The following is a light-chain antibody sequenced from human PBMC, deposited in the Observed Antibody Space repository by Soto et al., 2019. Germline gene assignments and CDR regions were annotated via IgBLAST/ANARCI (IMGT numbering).Light chain of an antibody. Sequence: SYELTQPLSVSVALGQTARITCGGNNIGSKNVHWYQKKPGQAPVLVIYRDSNRPSGIPERFSGSNSGNTATLTISRAQAGDEADYFCQVGDSSTALFGGGTPLTVL. CDR1: NIGSKN. CDR2: RDS. V-gene: IGLV3-9*01. J-gene: IGLJ3*02. CDR3: QVGDSSTAL.